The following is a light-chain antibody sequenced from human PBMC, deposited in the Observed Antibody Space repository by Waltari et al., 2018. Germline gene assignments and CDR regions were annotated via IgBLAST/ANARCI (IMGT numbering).Light chain of an antibody. V-gene: IGLV4-69*01. CDR3: QAWGTGIV. CDR1: SGHPNHA. CDR2: INSDGSH. Sequence: QLVLTQSPSASASLGASVKFTCTLSSGHPNHAVAWHQQLPGKGPRFLMKINSDGSHNKGDGIPERFSGSSSGAERFLTISSLQSEDEADYYCQAWGTGIVFGGGTKLTVL. J-gene: IGLJ3*02.